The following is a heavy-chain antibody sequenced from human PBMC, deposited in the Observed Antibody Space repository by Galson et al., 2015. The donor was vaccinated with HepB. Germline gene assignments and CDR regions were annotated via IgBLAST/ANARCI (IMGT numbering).Heavy chain of an antibody. V-gene: IGHV3-33*01. D-gene: IGHD3-3*01. J-gene: IGHJ4*02. CDR1: GFTFSAYG. CDR2: IRSDGSNK. Sequence: SLRLSCAASGFTFSAYGMHWVRQAPDKGLEWVAVIRSDGSNKDYADSVKGRSTISRDNSKNTLSLQMNSLRAEDTAVYYCARGRLEWLLSIEYWGQGTLVTVSS. CDR3: ARGRLEWLLSIEY.